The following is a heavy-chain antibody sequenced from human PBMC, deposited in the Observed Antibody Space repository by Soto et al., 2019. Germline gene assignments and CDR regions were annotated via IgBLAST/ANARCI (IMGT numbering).Heavy chain of an antibody. D-gene: IGHD6-13*01. CDR2: IKQDGSER. CDR1: GLTFSRYW. V-gene: IGHV3-7*04. Sequence: EVQLVESGGGLVQPGGSLRLSCADSGLTFSRYWVSWVRQAPGKGLEWVASIKQDGSERYYVDSVKGRFTISRDNAKNSQYLQMNSLRAEDTAVYYCVRIGYCSWCFDYWGQGALVTVSS. J-gene: IGHJ4*02. CDR3: VRIGYCSWCFDY.